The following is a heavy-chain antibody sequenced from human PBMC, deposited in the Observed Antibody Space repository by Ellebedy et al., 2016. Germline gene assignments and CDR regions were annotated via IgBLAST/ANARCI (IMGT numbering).Heavy chain of an antibody. CDR1: GYSFSNYW. V-gene: IGHV5-51*01. D-gene: IGHD3-9*01. CDR3: ARRYYDILTAYYYFDY. J-gene: IGHJ4*02. CDR2: IYPGDSDT. Sequence: GGSLRLSXKGSGYSFSNYWIGWVRQTPGKGLEWMGIIYPGDSDTKYSPSFQGQVTISADRSINTAYLQWSSLKASDTAMYYCARRYYDILTAYYYFDYWGQGTLVTVSS.